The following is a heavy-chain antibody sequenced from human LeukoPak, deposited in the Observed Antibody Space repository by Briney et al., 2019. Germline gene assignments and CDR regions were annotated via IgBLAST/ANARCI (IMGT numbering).Heavy chain of an antibody. D-gene: IGHD1-1*01. V-gene: IGHV4-4*07. CDR1: GGSISGYY. J-gene: IGHJ4*02. Sequence: SETLSLTCTVSGGSISGYYWSWIRQPAGKGLELIGLVYSSVSTNYNPSLKSRVTMSVYTSKNEFSLKLSSVAAADTAVYYCARERNWNDAHDYWGQGTLVTVSS. CDR3: ARERNWNDAHDY. CDR2: VYSSVST.